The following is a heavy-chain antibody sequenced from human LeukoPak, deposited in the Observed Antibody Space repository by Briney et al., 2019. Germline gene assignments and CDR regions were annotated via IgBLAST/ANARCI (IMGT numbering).Heavy chain of an antibody. CDR2: INNSGGT. Sequence: PQTLSLTCALYGGSLSGYYWSWIRHPPGKGLEWIGEINNSGGTNYNPSLKRRVTLSVETPQNQSSLNLSSVTAADTAVYYCASAMIGVPDDAFDIWGQGTMVTVS. V-gene: IGHV4-34*01. D-gene: IGHD3-22*01. J-gene: IGHJ3*02. CDR1: GGSLSGYY. CDR3: ASAMIGVPDDAFDI.